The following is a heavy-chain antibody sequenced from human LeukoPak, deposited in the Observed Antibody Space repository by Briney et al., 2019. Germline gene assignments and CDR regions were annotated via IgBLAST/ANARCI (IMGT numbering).Heavy chain of an antibody. V-gene: IGHV3-7*03. J-gene: IGHJ4*02. CDR1: GFTFSSYW. CDR3: ATFGVIVRNDYYDY. D-gene: IGHD3-3*01. Sequence: GGSLRLSCAASGFTFSSYWMSWVRQAPGKGLEWVANIKQDGSEKYYVDSVKGRFTISRDNAKNSLYLQMNSLRAEDTAVYYCATFGVIVRNDYYDYWGQGALVAVSS. CDR2: IKQDGSEK.